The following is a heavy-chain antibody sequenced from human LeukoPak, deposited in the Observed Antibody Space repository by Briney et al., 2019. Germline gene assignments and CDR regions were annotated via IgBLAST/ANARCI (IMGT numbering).Heavy chain of an antibody. CDR1: GYTFTGYY. Sequence: ASVKVSCKASGYTFTGYYMHWVRQAPGQGLEWMGRINPNSGGTNYAQKFQGRVTMTWDTSISTAYMELSRLRSDDTAVYYCARPAGYSSGYDAFDIWGQGTMVTVSS. J-gene: IGHJ3*02. V-gene: IGHV1-2*06. CDR2: INPNSGGT. CDR3: ARPAGYSSGYDAFDI. D-gene: IGHD6-19*01.